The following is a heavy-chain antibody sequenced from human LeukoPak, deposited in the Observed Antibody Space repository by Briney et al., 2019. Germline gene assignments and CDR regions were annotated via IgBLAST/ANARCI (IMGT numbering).Heavy chain of an antibody. CDR3: ATYCSSTSCPTPPDAFDI. D-gene: IGHD2-2*01. CDR1: GYTFTSYG. Sequence: ASVKVSCKASGYTFTSYGISWVRQAPGQGLEWMGWISAYNGNTNYAQKLQGRVTMTTDTSTSTAYMELSSLRSEDTAVYYCATYCSSTSCPTPPDAFDIWGQGTMVTVSS. V-gene: IGHV1-18*01. CDR2: ISAYNGNT. J-gene: IGHJ3*02.